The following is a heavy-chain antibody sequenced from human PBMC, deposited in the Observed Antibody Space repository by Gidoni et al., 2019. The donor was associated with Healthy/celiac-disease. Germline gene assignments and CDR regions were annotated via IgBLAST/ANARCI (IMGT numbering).Heavy chain of an antibody. D-gene: IGHD1-26*01. CDR2: IYYSGST. J-gene: IGHJ4*02. Sequence: QVQLQASGPGLVTPSATLSITCTVPGGPISSYDWSWIRQPPGKGLEWIGYIYYSGSTNYNPSLKSRVTISVDTSKNQFSLKLSFVTAADTAVYYCARGGVGASRVFDYWGQGTLVTVSS. CDR3: ARGGVGASRVFDY. V-gene: IGHV4-59*01. CDR1: GGPISSYD.